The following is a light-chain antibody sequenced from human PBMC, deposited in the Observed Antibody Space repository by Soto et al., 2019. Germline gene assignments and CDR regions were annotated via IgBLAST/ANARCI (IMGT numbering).Light chain of an antibody. CDR1: SSDVGGYNY. Sequence: QSALTQPAFVSGSPGQSITISCTGTSSDVGGYNYVSWYQHPPGKAPKLMISEVSNRPSGVSNRFSGSKSGNTASLTISGLQAEDEADYYCSSYTSTSTRVFGTGTKLPS. CDR2: EVS. CDR3: SSYTSTSTRV. J-gene: IGLJ1*01. V-gene: IGLV2-14*01.